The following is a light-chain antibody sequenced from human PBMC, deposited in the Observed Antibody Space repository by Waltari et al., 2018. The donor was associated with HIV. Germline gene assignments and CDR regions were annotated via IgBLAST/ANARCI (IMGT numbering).Light chain of an antibody. CDR1: SSDIGGYNY. CDR3: SSYAGSSIFVV. CDR2: EVS. V-gene: IGLV2-14*01. Sequence: QSVLTQPASVSGSPGQSITISCTGTSSDIGGYNYVSWYQQHPGKAPKLLSYEVSNRPAGVSDRFSGSRSVNTASLTISGLQAEDEADYFCSSYAGSSIFVVFGGGTKLTVL. J-gene: IGLJ2*01.